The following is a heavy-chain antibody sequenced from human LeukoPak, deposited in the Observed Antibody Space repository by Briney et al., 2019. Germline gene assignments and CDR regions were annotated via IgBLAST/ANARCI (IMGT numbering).Heavy chain of an antibody. CDR1: GGSISSGSYY. CDR3: ARGNPAFDY. V-gene: IGHV4-61*02. Sequence: PSQTLSLTCTVSGGSISSGSYYWSWIRQPAGKGLEWIGRIYTSGSTNYNPSLKSRVTISVDTSKNQFSLKLSSVTAADTAVYYCARGNPAFDYWGQGTLVTVSS. CDR2: IYTSGST. J-gene: IGHJ4*02.